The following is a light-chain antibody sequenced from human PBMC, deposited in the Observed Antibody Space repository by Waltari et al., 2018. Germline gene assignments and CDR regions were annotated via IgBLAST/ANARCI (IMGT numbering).Light chain of an antibody. CDR1: QRVSSSY. V-gene: IGKV3-20*01. CDR3: QQYGSSPLFT. J-gene: IGKJ3*01. Sequence: EIVLTQSPGTLSLSPGERATLSCRARQRVSSSYVAWTTHRPGRAPSCLIYGESSRATGIPDRFSGSGSGTDFTLTISRLEPEDFAVYYCQQYGSSPLFTFGPGTKVDIK. CDR2: GES.